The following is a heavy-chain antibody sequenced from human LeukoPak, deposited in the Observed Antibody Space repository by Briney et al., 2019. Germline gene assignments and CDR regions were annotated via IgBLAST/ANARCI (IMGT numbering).Heavy chain of an antibody. V-gene: IGHV4-31*03. D-gene: IGHD3-22*01. CDR1: GGSISTGGYY. J-gene: IGHJ4*02. CDR3: ARSQWLLIDSYYFDY. Sequence: PSETLSLTCTVSGGSISTGGYYWSWIRQHPGKGLEWIAYIYYSGSTYYNPSLKSRVTISVDTSKNQFSLKLSSVTAADTAVYYCARSQWLLIDSYYFDYWGQGTLVTVSS. CDR2: IYYSGST.